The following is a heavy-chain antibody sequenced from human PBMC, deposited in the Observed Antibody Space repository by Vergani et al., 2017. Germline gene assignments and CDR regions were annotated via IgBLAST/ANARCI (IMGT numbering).Heavy chain of an antibody. CDR2: ISWDGGST. V-gene: IGHV3-43*01. Sequence: EVQLVESGGVVVQPGGSLRLSCAASGFTFDDYTMHWVRQAPGKGLEWDSLISWDGGSTYYADSVKGRFTISRDNSKNSLYLQMNSLRTEDTALYYCAKDMSPASSYYYYGMDVWGQGTTVTGSS. CDR1: GFTFDDYT. D-gene: IGHD6-13*01. CDR3: AKDMSPASSYYYYGMDV. J-gene: IGHJ6*02.